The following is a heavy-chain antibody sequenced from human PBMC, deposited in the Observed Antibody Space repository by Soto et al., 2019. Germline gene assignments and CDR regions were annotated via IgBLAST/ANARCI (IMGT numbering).Heavy chain of an antibody. V-gene: IGHV3-33*01. CDR2: IWYHGRDI. Sequence: PRGSLVLSCASPDFVFSDYVIHWVRQAPGRGLDWVAGIWYHGRDIFYTDSVKGRFTISRDNSKNMLYLQMNSLRAEDTAVYYCPRDQGGQSGNFIFDNWGQGTLVTVSS. D-gene: IGHD1-26*01. CDR1: DFVFSDYV. CDR3: PRDQGGQSGNFIFDN. J-gene: IGHJ4*02.